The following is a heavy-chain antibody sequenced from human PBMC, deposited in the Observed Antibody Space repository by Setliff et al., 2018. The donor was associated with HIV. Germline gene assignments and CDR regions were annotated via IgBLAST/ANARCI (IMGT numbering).Heavy chain of an antibody. Sequence: SETLSLTCTVSGGSISSHCWSWIRQSPGKALEWIGYIYASGSIIYNPSLKSRVTISVDTSKNQFSLKLSSVTAADTAVYYCARRPLFGVVIASVAKMEFDYWGQGTLVTVS. CDR1: GGSISSHC. D-gene: IGHD3-3*01. V-gene: IGHV4-59*11. CDR2: IYASGSI. J-gene: IGHJ4*02. CDR3: ARRPLFGVVIASVAKMEFDY.